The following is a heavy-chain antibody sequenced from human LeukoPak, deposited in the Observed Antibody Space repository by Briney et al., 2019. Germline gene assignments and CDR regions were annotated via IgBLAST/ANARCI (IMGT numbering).Heavy chain of an antibody. CDR1: GHMFTGYH. J-gene: IGHJ5*01. CDR2: INPNNGGT. V-gene: IGHV1-2*02. CDR3: ARGEGKRYFDWFFS. Sequence: ASVKVSCKASGHMFTGYHMHWVRQAPGQGLEWMGWINPNNGGTDFAQKFQGRVTMTRDTSISTAYMELSRLRSDDTAVYFCARGEGKRYFDWFFSWGQGTLVTVSS. D-gene: IGHD3-9*01.